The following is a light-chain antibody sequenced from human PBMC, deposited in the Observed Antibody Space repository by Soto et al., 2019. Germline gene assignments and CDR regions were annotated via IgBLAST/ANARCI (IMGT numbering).Light chain of an antibody. CDR3: QQYDNLPLT. J-gene: IGKJ5*01. CDR1: EDISNY. V-gene: IGKV1-33*01. Sequence: DIQMTQSPSSLSASVGDRVTITCQASEDISNYLNWYHQKPGKAPKLLIYDASNLETGVPSRFSGSGSGSDFTFTISSLQPEDAATYYGQQYDNLPLTFGQGTRLEIK. CDR2: DAS.